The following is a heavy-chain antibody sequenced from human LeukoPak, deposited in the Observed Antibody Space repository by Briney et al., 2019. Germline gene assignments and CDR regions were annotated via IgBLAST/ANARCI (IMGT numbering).Heavy chain of an antibody. J-gene: IGHJ4*02. V-gene: IGHV3-48*04. CDR3: ARDPWGSPMGIDY. D-gene: IGHD3-16*01. CDR2: ISGTSSTM. CDR1: GFTFSSYS. Sequence: GGSLRLSCAASGFTFSSYSMNWVRQAPGKGLDWVSYISGTSSTMHYADSVKGRFTISRDNAKNSLYLQMNSLRAEDTAVYYCARDPWGSPMGIDYWGQGTLVTVSS.